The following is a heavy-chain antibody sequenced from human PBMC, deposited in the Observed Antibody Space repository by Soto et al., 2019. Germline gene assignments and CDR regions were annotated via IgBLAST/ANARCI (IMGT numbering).Heavy chain of an antibody. Sequence: GSLRLSCAASGFTFSDYYMSWIRQAPGKGLEWVSYISSSGSTIYYADSVKGRFTISRDNAKNSLYLQMNSLRAEDTAVYYCARDHNVHPLNSYYMDVWGKGTTVTVSS. D-gene: IGHD2-8*01. CDR1: GFTFSDYY. CDR3: ARDHNVHPLNSYYMDV. V-gene: IGHV3-11*01. J-gene: IGHJ6*03. CDR2: ISSSGSTI.